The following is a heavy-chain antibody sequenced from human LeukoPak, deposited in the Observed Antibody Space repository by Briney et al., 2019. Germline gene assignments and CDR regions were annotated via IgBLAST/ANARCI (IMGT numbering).Heavy chain of an antibody. D-gene: IGHD4-17*01. CDR1: GGSFSGYY. Sequence: SETLSLTCAVYGGSFSGYYWSWIRQPPGKGLEWIGEINHSGSTNYSPSLKSRVTISVDTSKNQFSLKLSSVTAADTAVYYCARDDYGDFYYYYYMDVWGKGTTVTVSS. J-gene: IGHJ6*03. CDR3: ARDDYGDFYYYYYMDV. CDR2: INHSGST. V-gene: IGHV4-34*01.